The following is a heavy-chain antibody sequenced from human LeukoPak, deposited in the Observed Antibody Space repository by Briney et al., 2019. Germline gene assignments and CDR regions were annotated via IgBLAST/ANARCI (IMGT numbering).Heavy chain of an antibody. CDR3: TYYGSGAIRF. D-gene: IGHD3-10*01. CDR2: VKTKTDGGTT. V-gene: IGHV3-15*01. Sequence: GGSLRLSCAASGFTFSNAYMSWVRQAPGKGLEWVGRVKTKTDGGTTDYAAPVKGRVTISRDDSENSVYLQINSLKTDDTAVYYCTYYGSGAIRFWGQGTLVTVSS. J-gene: IGHJ4*02. CDR1: GFTFSNAY.